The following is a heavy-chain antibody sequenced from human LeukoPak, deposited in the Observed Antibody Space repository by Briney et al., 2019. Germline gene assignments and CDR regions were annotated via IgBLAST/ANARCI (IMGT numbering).Heavy chain of an antibody. CDR3: ARDSYQDYYGRFDP. J-gene: IGHJ5*02. V-gene: IGHV3-33*01. CDR1: GFSFSNHG. D-gene: IGHD3-10*01. CDR2: IWDDGNNK. Sequence: GGSLRLSCAASGFSFSNHGMHWVRQAPGKRLEWVAIIWDDGNNKRYANSVNGRFTISRDNSENTLYLQMNGLTAEDTAMYYCARDSYQDYYGRFDPWGQGTLVIVSS.